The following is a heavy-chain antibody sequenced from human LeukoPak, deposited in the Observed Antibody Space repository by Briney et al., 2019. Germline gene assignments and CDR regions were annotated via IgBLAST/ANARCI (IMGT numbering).Heavy chain of an antibody. D-gene: IGHD6-13*01. CDR3: AIDSGSWGHYYYYMDV. J-gene: IGHJ6*03. V-gene: IGHV4-34*01. CDR2: INHSGST. Sequence: SETLSLTCAVYGGSFSGYYWSWIRQPPGKGLEWIGEINHSGSTNYNPSLKSRVTISVDTSKNQFSLKLSSVTAADTAVYYCAIDSGSWGHYYYYMDVWGKGTTVTISS. CDR1: GGSFSGYY.